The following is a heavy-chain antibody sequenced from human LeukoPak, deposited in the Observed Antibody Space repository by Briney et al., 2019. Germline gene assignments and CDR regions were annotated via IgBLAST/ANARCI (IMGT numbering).Heavy chain of an antibody. V-gene: IGHV1-2*06. CDR2: INPNSGGT. CDR3: ARARSGYYVGLY. Sequence: ASVKVSCKASGYTFTDYYVHWVRQAPGQGLEWMGRINPNSGGTNYAQNFQGRVTMTRDTSISTAYMELSRLRSDDTAVYYCARARSGYYVGLYWGQGTLVTVSS. D-gene: IGHD3-3*01. CDR1: GYTFTDYY. J-gene: IGHJ4*02.